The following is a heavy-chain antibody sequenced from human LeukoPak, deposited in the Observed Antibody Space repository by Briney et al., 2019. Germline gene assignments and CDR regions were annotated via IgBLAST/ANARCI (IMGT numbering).Heavy chain of an antibody. CDR3: ARFFQYGDYRGNWFDP. D-gene: IGHD4-17*01. Sequence: GGSLRLSCAASGFTFSSYWMSWVRQAPGKGLEWVANIKQDGSEKYYVDSVKGRFTISRDNAKNSLYLQMNSLRAEDTAVYCCARFFQYGDYRGNWFDPWGQGTLVTVSS. V-gene: IGHV3-7*01. CDR2: IKQDGSEK. J-gene: IGHJ5*02. CDR1: GFTFSSYW.